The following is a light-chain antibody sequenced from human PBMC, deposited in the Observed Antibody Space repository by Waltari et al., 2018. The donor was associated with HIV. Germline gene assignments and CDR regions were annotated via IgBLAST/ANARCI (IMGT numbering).Light chain of an antibody. CDR3: SSYANNTSDVL. J-gene: IGLJ2*01. V-gene: IGLV2-23*01. Sequence: QSALTQPAAMSGSPGQPTTIPCTGTSSDIDNFNLVSWYQQYPGKAPQLIIYEATKRPSGVSNRFSGSKSGNTASLTISGLQADDEADYYCSSYANNTSDVLFGGGTKLTVL. CDR1: SSDIDNFNL. CDR2: EAT.